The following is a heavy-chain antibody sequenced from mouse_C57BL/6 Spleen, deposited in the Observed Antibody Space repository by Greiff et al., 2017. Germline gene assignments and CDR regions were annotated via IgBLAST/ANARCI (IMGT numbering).Heavy chain of an antibody. V-gene: IGHV5-17*01. CDR3: ARSPYYYAMDY. J-gene: IGHJ4*01. CDR2: ISSGSSTI. CDR1: GFTFSDYG. Sequence: EVMLVESGGGLVKPGGSLKLSCAASGFTFSDYGMHWVRQAPEKGLEWVAYISSGSSTIYSANTVKGRFTISRANAKNTLFLQMTSLRCEDTAMYYCARSPYYYAMDYWGQGTSVTVSS.